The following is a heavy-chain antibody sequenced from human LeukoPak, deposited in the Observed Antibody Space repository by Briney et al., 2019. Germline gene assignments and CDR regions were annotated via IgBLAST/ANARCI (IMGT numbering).Heavy chain of an antibody. V-gene: IGHV3-30-3*01. CDR1: GFTFRSYA. CDR3: ARDPGEEICSSTSCYTIGPFDY. D-gene: IGHD2-2*02. Sequence: GGSLRLSCAASGFTFRSYAMYWVRQAPGKGLEWVAVMSYDGSNKYYADSVKGRFTISRDNSKNTLYLQMNSLRAEDTAVYYCARDPGEEICSSTSCYTIGPFDYWGQGTLVTVSS. J-gene: IGHJ4*02. CDR2: MSYDGSNK.